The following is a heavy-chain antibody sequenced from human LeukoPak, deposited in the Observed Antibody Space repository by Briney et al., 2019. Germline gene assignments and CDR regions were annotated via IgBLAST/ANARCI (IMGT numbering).Heavy chain of an antibody. D-gene: IGHD2-21*01. CDR1: GLTFKNYA. V-gene: IGHV3-23*01. J-gene: IGHJ5*02. CDR2: IGGSGGHT. Sequence: GGSLRLSCAASGLTFKNYAMTWVRQAPGKGLEWVSVIGGSGGHTNYADSVKGRFSISRDNSKDILYLQMNDLRVEDTAIYYCATYTYCGGATCSRFDPWGQGILVTVSS. CDR3: ATYTYCGGATCSRFDP.